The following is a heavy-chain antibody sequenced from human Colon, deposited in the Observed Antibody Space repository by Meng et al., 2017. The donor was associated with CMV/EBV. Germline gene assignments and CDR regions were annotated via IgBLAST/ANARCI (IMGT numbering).Heavy chain of an antibody. J-gene: IGHJ4*02. D-gene: IGHD4-17*01. CDR2: IDKSSSYI. CDR1: GFTFSNYT. CDR3: TRGSTGNYGD. Sequence: GESLKISCAASGFTFSNYTMNWVRQAPGKGLEWVSSIDKSSSYIYYADSVKGRFTISRDNAKNSLYLQMNSLRAEDPAVYYCTRGSTGNYGDWGQGTLVTVSS. V-gene: IGHV3-21*01.